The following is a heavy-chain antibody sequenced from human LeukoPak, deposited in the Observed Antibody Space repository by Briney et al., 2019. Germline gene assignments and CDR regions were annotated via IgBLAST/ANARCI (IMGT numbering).Heavy chain of an antibody. CDR2: IKSKTDGGTT. CDR3: TTPAFSASEFDY. Sequence: PGGSLRLSCAASGFTFSNAWMSWVRQAPGKGLEWVGRIKSKTDGGTTDYAAPVKGRFTISRDDSKNTLYLQMNSLKTEDTAVYYCTTPAFSASEFDYWGQGTLVTVSS. V-gene: IGHV3-15*01. J-gene: IGHJ4*02. D-gene: IGHD3-10*01. CDR1: GFTFSNAW.